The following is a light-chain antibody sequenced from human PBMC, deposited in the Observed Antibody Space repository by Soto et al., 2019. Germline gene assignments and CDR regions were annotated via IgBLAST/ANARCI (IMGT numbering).Light chain of an antibody. J-gene: IGKJ2*01. CDR3: QQYGSSPYT. V-gene: IGKV3-20*01. CDR1: QSVSRSY. Sequence: EVVLTQSPGTLSLSPGERATLSCRASQSVSRSYLAWYQQKPGQAPRLLIYIASSMATGIPDRFSGSGSGTDFTLTISRLEPEDFAMYYCQQYGSSPYTFGQGTKVEIK. CDR2: IAS.